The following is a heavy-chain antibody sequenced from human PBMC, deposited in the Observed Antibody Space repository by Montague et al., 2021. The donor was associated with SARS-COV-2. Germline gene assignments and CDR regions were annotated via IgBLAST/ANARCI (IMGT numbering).Heavy chain of an antibody. CDR1: GGSINSYY. CDR3: AGRPTPSYSSGWYLFYYAMDV. D-gene: IGHD6-19*01. Sequence: SETLSLTCAVSGGSINSYYWSWIRQPPGKGLEWIGYIYYGGSTIYNPSLKSRVTISIDTSKNQFSLKLNPVTAADTAVYYCAGRPTPSYSSGWYLFYYAMDVWGQGTTVTVSS. J-gene: IGHJ6*02. V-gene: IGHV4-59*01. CDR2: IYYGGST.